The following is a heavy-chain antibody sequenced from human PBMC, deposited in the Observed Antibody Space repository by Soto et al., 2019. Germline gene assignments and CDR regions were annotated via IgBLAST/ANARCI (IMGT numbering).Heavy chain of an antibody. CDR1: GFTFSSYG. J-gene: IGHJ4*02. V-gene: IGHV3-33*01. D-gene: IGHD2-8*01. CDR3: ARFIGNCANGVCSGYFDY. CDR2: IWYDGSEK. Sequence: QVQLVESGGGVVQPGRSLRLSCAPSGFTFSSYGMHWVRQAPGKGLEWVAIIWYDGSEKYYADSVKGRFTISRDNSKNTLYLQMDSLRVEDTAMYYCARFIGNCANGVCSGYFDYWGQGTLVTVSS.